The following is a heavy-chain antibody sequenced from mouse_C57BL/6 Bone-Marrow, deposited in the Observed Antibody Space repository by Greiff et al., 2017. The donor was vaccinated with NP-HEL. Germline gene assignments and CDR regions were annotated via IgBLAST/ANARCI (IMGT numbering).Heavy chain of an antibody. V-gene: IGHV14-4*01. D-gene: IGHD1-1*01. CDR2: IDPENGAT. CDR3: TTGVTVVAPPAWFAY. Sequence: EVQLQQSGAELVRPGASVKLSCTASGFNIKDDYMHWVKQRPEQGLEWIGWIDPENGATEYASKFQGKATITADTSSNTAYLQLISRTSEDTAVYYCTTGVTVVAPPAWFAYWGQGTLVTVSA. J-gene: IGHJ3*01. CDR1: GFNIKDDY.